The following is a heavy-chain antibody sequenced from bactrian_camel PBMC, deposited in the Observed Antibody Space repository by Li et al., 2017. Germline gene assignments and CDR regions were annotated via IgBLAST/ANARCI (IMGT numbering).Heavy chain of an antibody. J-gene: IGHJ4*01. CDR2: IYTGGGTT. Sequence: HVQLVESGGGSVQAGGSLRLSCTASGDTDGPYSMAWFRQAPGKEREGVVVIYTGGGTTDYTDSVRGRFTASRDHAKYTRYLQMNSLKPEDTAMYYCAVEWRCTEPTAARAYNYWGQGTQVTVS. CDR1: GDTDGPYS. V-gene: IGHV3S1*01. CDR3: AVEWRCTEPTAARAYNY. D-gene: IGHD2*01.